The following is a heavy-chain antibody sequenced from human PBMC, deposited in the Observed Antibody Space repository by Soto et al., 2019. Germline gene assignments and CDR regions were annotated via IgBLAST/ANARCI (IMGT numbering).Heavy chain of an antibody. J-gene: IGHJ5*02. CDR3: ARPPKTRYWLDP. V-gene: IGHV4-59*02. D-gene: IGHD2-2*01. CDR2: IYYIGAY. Sequence: QVQLQQSGPGLVRPSETLSLSCSVSGASVSSYYWRWVRQPPGKGLEWIGYIYYIGAYDDNPSLKSRVTISDDTSKNQLPLKRTSVTAADASLYYCARPPKTRYWLDPWGQGTMVTVSS. CDR1: GASVSSYY.